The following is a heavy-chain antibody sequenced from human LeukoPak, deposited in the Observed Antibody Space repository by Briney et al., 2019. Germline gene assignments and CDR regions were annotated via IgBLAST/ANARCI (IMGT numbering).Heavy chain of an antibody. CDR1: GYTFTGYY. J-gene: IGHJ4*02. CDR2: ISAYNGNT. D-gene: IGHD6-19*01. V-gene: IGHV1-18*04. CDR3: ARGHRNRSGWPVDY. Sequence: GASVKVSCKASGYTFTGYYMHWVRQAPGQGLEWMGWISAYNGNTNYAQKLQGRVTMTTDTSTSTAYMELRSLRSDDTAVYYCARGHRNRSGWPVDYWGQGTLVTVSS.